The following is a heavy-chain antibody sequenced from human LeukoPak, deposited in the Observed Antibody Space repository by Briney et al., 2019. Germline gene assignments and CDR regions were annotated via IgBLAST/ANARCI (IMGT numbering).Heavy chain of an antibody. CDR2: IIPIFGTA. CDR1: GGTFSSYA. J-gene: IGHJ3*02. Sequence: SVKVSCKASGGTFSSYAISWVRQAPGQGLEWMGGIIPIFGTANYAQKLQGRVTMTTDTSTSTAYMDLRSLRSDDTAVYYCARQSQLLSLHAFDIWGQGTMVTVFS. D-gene: IGHD2-2*01. V-gene: IGHV1-69*05. CDR3: ARQSQLLSLHAFDI.